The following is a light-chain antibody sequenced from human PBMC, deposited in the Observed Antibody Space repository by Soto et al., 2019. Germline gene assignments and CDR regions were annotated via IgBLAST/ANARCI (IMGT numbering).Light chain of an antibody. V-gene: IGKV3-20*01. CDR3: QLYANSSYT. CDR1: QSVSSY. Sequence: EIVLTQSPATLSLSPGERATLSCRASQSVSSYLAWYQQKPGQAPRLLIYGASRRATDIPDRFSGSGSGTDFTLTISRLEPEDFAVYYCQLYANSSYTFGQGTKLEIK. CDR2: GAS. J-gene: IGKJ2*01.